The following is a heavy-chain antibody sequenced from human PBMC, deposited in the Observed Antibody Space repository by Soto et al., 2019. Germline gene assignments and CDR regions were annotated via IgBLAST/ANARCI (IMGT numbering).Heavy chain of an antibody. CDR3: ARDHKWDGMDV. CDR2: INYSGTT. CDR1: GGSFSSDSFS. V-gene: IGHV4-31*03. D-gene: IGHD1-26*01. J-gene: IGHJ6*02. Sequence: SETLSLTCSVSGGSFSSDSFSWSWVRQFPGKGLEWIGYINYSGTTYYNPSLRSRITMSVDTSKNQFSLNLSSVTAAGTAVYYCARDHKWDGMDVWGQGTTVTVSS.